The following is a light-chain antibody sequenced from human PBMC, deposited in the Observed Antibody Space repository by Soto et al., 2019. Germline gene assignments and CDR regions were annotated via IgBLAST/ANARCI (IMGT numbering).Light chain of an antibody. Sequence: EIVLTQSPGTLSLSSGERATLSCRASQSVSSGYLAWYQQKPGQAPRLLIYGASSRATGIPDRFSGSGSGTHLPRTISRLEPEDFEVYSCQQYSSSPLIFGGGTKVEIK. V-gene: IGKV3-20*01. CDR3: QQYSSSPLI. CDR2: GAS. CDR1: QSVSSGY. J-gene: IGKJ4*01.